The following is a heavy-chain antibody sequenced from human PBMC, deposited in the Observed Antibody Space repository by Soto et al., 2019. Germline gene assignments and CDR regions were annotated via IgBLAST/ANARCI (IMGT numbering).Heavy chain of an antibody. D-gene: IGHD6-19*01. CDR3: ARKPLAVGGLSYYGMDV. J-gene: IGHJ6*02. CDR1: GYNFTNYD. V-gene: IGHV1-18*04. Sequence: QVHLVQSGAEVKKPGASVKVSCKASGYNFTNYDVNWVRQAPGQGLEWMGCINSYSGNTDYAQKFQGRVSLTTDTSTTTAYMELRSLRSDDTAVYYCARKPLAVGGLSYYGMDVWGQGTTVTVSS. CDR2: INSYSGNT.